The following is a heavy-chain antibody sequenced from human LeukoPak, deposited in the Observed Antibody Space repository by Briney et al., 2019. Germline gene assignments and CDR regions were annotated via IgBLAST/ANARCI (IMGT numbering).Heavy chain of an antibody. CDR2: IYHSGST. CDR3: ARDLVVGATTGGDWFDP. D-gene: IGHD1-26*01. Sequence: SETLSLTCAVSGGSISSSNWWSWVRQPPGKGLEWIGEIYHSGSTNYNPSLKSRVTISVDKSKNQFSLKLSSVTAADTAVYYCARDLVVGATTGGDWFDPWGQGTLVTVSS. J-gene: IGHJ5*02. CDR1: GGSISSSNW. V-gene: IGHV4-4*02.